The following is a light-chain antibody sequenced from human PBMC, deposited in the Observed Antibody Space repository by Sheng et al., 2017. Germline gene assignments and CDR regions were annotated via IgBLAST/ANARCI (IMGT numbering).Light chain of an antibody. CDR2: NTD. Sequence: QTVVTQEPSRSVSPGATVTLTCGLSSGSVSTNYFPSWYQQTPGQAPRTLIYNTDTRSSGVPARFSGSILGNKAALTITGAQADDESEYYCVLYMGSGIWVFGGGTMLTVL. CDR1: SGSVSTNYF. CDR3: VLYMGSGIWV. J-gene: IGLJ3*02. V-gene: IGLV8-61*01.